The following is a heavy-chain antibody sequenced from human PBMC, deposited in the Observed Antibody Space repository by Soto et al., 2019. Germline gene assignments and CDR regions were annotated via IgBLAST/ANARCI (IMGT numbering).Heavy chain of an antibody. CDR3: ARDTARAMVRIYYGMDV. J-gene: IGHJ6*02. CDR1: GFTFSSYG. V-gene: IGHV3-33*01. Sequence: QAQLVESGGGVVQPGRSLRLSCAASGFTFSSYGMHWVRQAPGKGLEWVAVIWYDGSNKYYADSVKGRFTISRDNSKNTLYLQVNSLRAEDTAVYYCARDTARAMVRIYYGMDVWGQGTTVTVSS. CDR2: IWYDGSNK. D-gene: IGHD3-10*01.